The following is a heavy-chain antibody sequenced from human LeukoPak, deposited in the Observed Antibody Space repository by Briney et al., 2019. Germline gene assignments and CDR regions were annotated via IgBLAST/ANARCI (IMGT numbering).Heavy chain of an antibody. Sequence: PGGSLRLSCAASGFTVSSNYMSWVRQAPGKGLEWVSVIHSGGSTYYADSVKGRFTISGDNSKNTLYLQMNSLRAEDTAVYYCARAPRDGYNYPFDYWGQGTLVTVSS. J-gene: IGHJ4*02. CDR3: ARAPRDGYNYPFDY. CDR1: GFTVSSNY. D-gene: IGHD5-24*01. CDR2: IHSGGST. V-gene: IGHV3-53*01.